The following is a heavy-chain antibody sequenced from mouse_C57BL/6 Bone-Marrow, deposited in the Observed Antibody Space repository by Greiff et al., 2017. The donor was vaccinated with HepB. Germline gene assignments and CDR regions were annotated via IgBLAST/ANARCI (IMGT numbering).Heavy chain of an antibody. J-gene: IGHJ2*01. Sequence: EVKLQESGAELVRPGASVKLSCTASGFNIKDYYMHWVKQRPEQGLEWIGRIDPEDGDTEYAPKFQGKATMTADTSSNTAYLQLSSLTSEDTAVYYCTTITTVVAETFDYWGQGTTLTVSS. D-gene: IGHD1-1*01. CDR3: TTITTVVAETFDY. CDR2: IDPEDGDT. CDR1: GFNIKDYY. V-gene: IGHV14-1*01.